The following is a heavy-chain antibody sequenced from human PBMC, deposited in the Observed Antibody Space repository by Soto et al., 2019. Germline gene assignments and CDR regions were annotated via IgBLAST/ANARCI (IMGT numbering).Heavy chain of an antibody. Sequence: EVQLVESGGGLVQPGRSLRLACAASGFTFDQYTMHWVRQAPGKGLEWVSSITWRSGTIGYADSVKGRFTISRDNAKNSLYLQMNSLRGEDTALYYCAKEMIPFGDFNYYNMDVWGNGPTVTVSS. CDR3: AKEMIPFGDFNYYNMDV. CDR2: ITWRSGTI. D-gene: IGHD3-16*01. V-gene: IGHV3-9*01. J-gene: IGHJ6*03. CDR1: GFTFDQYT.